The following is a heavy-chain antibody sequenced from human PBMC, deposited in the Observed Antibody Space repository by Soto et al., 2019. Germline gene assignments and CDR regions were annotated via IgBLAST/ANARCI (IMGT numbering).Heavy chain of an antibody. V-gene: IGHV1-18*01. J-gene: IGHJ6*02. CDR2: ISTYNGDT. Sequence: QVQLVQSGPEVKKPGASVKVSCEASGYTFTTSGISWVRQAPGQGLERMGWISTYNGDTNSAQKFQGRVTMTADTSTGTVYMELMSLKSDDTAVYYCARQGSWPYYYYGLDAWGQGTTVTVSS. CDR3: ARQGSWPYYYYGLDA. CDR1: GYTFTTSG. D-gene: IGHD1-26*01.